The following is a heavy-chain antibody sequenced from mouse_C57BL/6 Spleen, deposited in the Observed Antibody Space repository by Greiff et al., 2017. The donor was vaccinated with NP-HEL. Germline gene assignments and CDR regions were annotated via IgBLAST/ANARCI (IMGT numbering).Heavy chain of an antibody. D-gene: IGHD1-1*01. CDR1: GYTFTDYY. J-gene: IGHJ4*01. Sequence: EVQLQQSGPVLVKPGASVKMSCKASGYTFTDYYMNWVKQSHGKSLEWIGVINPYNGGTSYNQKFKGKATLTVDKSSSTAYMELNSLTSEDSAVYYCARGDYYGSSPMDYWGQGTSVTVSS. CDR3: ARGDYYGSSPMDY. CDR2: INPYNGGT. V-gene: IGHV1-19*01.